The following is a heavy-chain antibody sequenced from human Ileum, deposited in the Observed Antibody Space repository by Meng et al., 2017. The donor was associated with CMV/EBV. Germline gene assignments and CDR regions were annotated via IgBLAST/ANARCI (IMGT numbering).Heavy chain of an antibody. CDR2: ISYSGTA. D-gene: IGHD3-10*01. J-gene: IGHJ4*02. Sequence: RPELGESGPGLVKPSKTLSLTYTVSGDSISSSLYYWGWIRQPPGKGLEWIGTISYSGTAFYNLSLKSRVAISIDTSKFQFSLKLSSVTATDTAVYYCARDSTYPSGLDYWGQGTLVTVSS. V-gene: IGHV4-39*06. CDR3: ARDSTYPSGLDY. CDR1: GDSISSSLYY.